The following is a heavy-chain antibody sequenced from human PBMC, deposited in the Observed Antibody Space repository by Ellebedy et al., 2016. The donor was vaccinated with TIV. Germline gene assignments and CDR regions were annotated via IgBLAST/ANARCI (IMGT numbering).Heavy chain of an antibody. CDR3: ARGTVASGLSCLDC. Sequence: GESLKISCIDSGLTFSRSAMNWVRQAPGKGLEWVALISFDGTNKYYADSVKGRFTISRDNSKNTLYLQMNSLRAEDTAVYYCARGTVASGLSCLDCWGQGTLVTVSS. D-gene: IGHD2-15*01. CDR1: GLTFSRSA. J-gene: IGHJ4*02. V-gene: IGHV3-30-3*01. CDR2: ISFDGTNK.